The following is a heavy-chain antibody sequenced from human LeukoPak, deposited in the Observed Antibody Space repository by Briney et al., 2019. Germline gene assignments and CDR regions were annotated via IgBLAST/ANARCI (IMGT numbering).Heavy chain of an antibody. CDR3: AKDRKPPQQLVPPYYFDS. J-gene: IGHJ4*02. D-gene: IGHD6-13*01. CDR2: ISYDGRNK. CDR1: GFTFSLYG. Sequence: GGSLRLSCVASGFTFSLYGMHWVRQAPGKGLEWVAVISYDGRNKYYVDSVKGRFTISRDNSKNTLYLQMNSLRTEDMAVYYCAKDRKPPQQLVPPYYFDSWGQGTLVTVSS. V-gene: IGHV3-30*18.